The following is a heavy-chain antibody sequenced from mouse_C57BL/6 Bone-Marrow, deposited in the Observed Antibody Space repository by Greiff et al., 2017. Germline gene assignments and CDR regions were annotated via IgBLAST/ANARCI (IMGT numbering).Heavy chain of an antibody. CDR1: GYTFTSYW. Sequence: VQLQQPGAELVKPGASVKLSCKASGYTFTSYWMQWVKQRPGQGLEWIGEIAPSDSYTNYNQKFKGKATLTVDTSSSTAYMQLSSLTSEDSAVYYCARDSNAMDYWGQGTSVTVSS. CDR2: IAPSDSYT. V-gene: IGHV1-50*01. CDR3: ARDSNAMDY. J-gene: IGHJ4*01.